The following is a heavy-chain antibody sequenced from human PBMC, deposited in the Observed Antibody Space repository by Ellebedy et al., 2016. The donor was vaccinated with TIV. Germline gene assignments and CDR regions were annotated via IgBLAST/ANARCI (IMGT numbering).Heavy chain of an antibody. D-gene: IGHD1-26*01. Sequence: GGSLRLXCAASGFIFSSAWMSWVRQAPGKGLEWIGRIRSQIDGGTTDYAAPMRGRIIVSRDDSTNTLYLQMNTLTSEDTAVCYCVTDQVGFGMDVWGQGTTVTVSS. J-gene: IGHJ6*02. V-gene: IGHV3-15*01. CDR2: IRSQIDGGTT. CDR1: GFIFSSAW. CDR3: VTDQVGFGMDV.